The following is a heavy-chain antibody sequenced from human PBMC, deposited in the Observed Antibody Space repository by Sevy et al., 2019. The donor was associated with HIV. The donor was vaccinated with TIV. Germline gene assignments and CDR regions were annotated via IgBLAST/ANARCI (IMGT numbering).Heavy chain of an antibody. J-gene: IGHJ3*02. CDR1: GFNFNEYA. Sequence: GGSLRLSCAASGFNFNEYAMHWVRQAPGKGLEWVSGITWNSDSVVYSDSVKGRFTISRDKAKNSLYLQMISLRPEATALYYCAKDLISGAGFYAFDMWGQGTMVTVSS. CDR2: ITWNSDSV. V-gene: IGHV3-9*01. CDR3: AKDLISGAGFYAFDM. D-gene: IGHD6-19*01.